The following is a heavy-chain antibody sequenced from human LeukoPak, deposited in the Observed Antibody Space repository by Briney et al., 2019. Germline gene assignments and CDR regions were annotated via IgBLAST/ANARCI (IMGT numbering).Heavy chain of an antibody. Sequence: ASVNVSFKASVYTLIGYGISWLRQAPGQGLAGVGWITTYNGDKKYSQKFQGRVTMTTDTSTSKYYMDLKTLRSDDTAIYYCARDCSNGVCYPRDYWGKGTLRLVSP. CDR3: ARDCSNGVCYPRDY. J-gene: IGHJ4*02. CDR2: ITTYNGDK. V-gene: IGHV1-18*01. D-gene: IGHD2-8*01. CDR1: VYTLIGYG.